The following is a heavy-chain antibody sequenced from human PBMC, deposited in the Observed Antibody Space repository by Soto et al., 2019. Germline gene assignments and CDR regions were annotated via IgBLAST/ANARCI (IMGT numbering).Heavy chain of an antibody. Sequence: EVQLVESGGGLVKPGGSLRLSCAASGFTFSSYSMNWVRQAPGKGLEWVSSISSSSSYIYYPDSVKGRFTISRDNAKNSLYLQMNSLRAEDTAVYYCARAGSSVAGSWFDPWGQGTLVTVSS. CDR1: GFTFSSYS. V-gene: IGHV3-21*01. CDR2: ISSSSSYI. D-gene: IGHD6-19*01. CDR3: ARAGSSVAGSWFDP. J-gene: IGHJ5*02.